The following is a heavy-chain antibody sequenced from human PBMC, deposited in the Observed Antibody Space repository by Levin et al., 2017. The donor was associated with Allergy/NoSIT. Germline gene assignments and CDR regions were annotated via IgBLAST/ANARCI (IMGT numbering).Heavy chain of an antibody. CDR1: GFTFSNAW. CDR2: IKSKTDGGTT. D-gene: IGHD6-13*01. Sequence: GGSLRLSCAASGFTFSNAWMSWVRQAPGKGLEWVGRIKSKTDGGTTDYAAPVKGRFTISRDDSKNTLYLQMNSLKTEDTAVYYCTTDPSQSDGSSWYGNDAFDIWGQGTMVTVSS. CDR3: TTDPSQSDGSSWYGNDAFDI. J-gene: IGHJ3*02. V-gene: IGHV3-15*01.